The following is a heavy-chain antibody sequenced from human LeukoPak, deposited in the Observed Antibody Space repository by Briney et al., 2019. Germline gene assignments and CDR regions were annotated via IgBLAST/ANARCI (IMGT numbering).Heavy chain of an antibody. CDR3: ARGGERRESRSFMVRGVRYYYYYYMDV. CDR2: INHSGST. J-gene: IGHJ6*03. V-gene: IGHV4-34*01. D-gene: IGHD3-10*01. CDR1: GGSFSGYY. Sequence: SETLSLTCAVYGGSFSGYYWSWIRQPPGKGLERIGEINHSGSTNYNPSLKSRVTISVDTSKNQFSLKLSSVTAADTAVYYCARGGERRESRSFMVRGVRYYYYYYMDVWGKGTTVTVSS.